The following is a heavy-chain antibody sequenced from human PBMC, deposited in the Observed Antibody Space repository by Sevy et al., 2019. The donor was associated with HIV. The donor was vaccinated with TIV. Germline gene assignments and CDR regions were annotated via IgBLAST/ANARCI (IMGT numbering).Heavy chain of an antibody. Sequence: GGSLRLSCAASGFRFRDYRMNWVRQAPGKGLEWVSYITSSSNTINYADSVKGRFTISRDNGRNSLYLQINSLRQEDTAVYYCARDRGRGEVALDLWGQGTLVTVSS. CDR2: ITSSSNTI. V-gene: IGHV3-48*02. CDR1: GFRFRDYR. J-gene: IGHJ5*02. CDR3: ARDRGRGEVALDL. D-gene: IGHD3-10*01.